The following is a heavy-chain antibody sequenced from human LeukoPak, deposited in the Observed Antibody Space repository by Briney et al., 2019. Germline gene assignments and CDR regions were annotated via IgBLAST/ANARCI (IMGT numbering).Heavy chain of an antibody. Sequence: GASVKVSCKASGGTFSSYAISWVRQAPGQGLEWMGGIIPIFGTANYAQKFQGRVTITADKSTSTAYMELSSLRSEDTAVYYCATKSSPEKSYDYWGQGTLVTVSS. CDR3: ATKSSPEKSYDY. V-gene: IGHV1-69*06. CDR1: GGTFSSYA. D-gene: IGHD3-10*01. CDR2: IIPIFGTA. J-gene: IGHJ4*02.